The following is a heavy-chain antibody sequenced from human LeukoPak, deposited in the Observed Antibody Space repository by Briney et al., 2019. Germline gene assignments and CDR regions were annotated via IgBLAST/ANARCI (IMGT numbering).Heavy chain of an antibody. V-gene: IGHV1-18*01. CDR3: ARGYYDSSGYYSVPEDY. CDR1: GYTFTSYG. CDR2: ISAYNGNT. Sequence: ASVKVSCKASGYTFTSYGISWVRQAPGQGLEWMGWISAYNGNTNYAQKLQGRVTMTTDTSTSTAYMELRSLGSDDTAVYYCARGYYDSSGYYSVPEDYWGQGTLVTVSS. J-gene: IGHJ4*02. D-gene: IGHD3-22*01.